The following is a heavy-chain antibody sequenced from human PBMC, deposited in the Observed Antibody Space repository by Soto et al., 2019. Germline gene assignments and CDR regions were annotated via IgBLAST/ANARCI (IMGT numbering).Heavy chain of an antibody. CDR3: AKVGPVVVVAASNFDY. V-gene: IGHV3-30*18. CDR1: GFTFSSYG. J-gene: IGHJ4*02. Sequence: QVQLVESGGGVVQPGRSLRLSCAASGFTFSSYGMHWVRQAPGKGLEWVAVISYDGSNKYYADSVKGRFTISRDNSKNTLYLQMNSLRAEDTAVYYCAKVGPVVVVAASNFDYWGQGTLVTVSS. CDR2: ISYDGSNK. D-gene: IGHD2-15*01.